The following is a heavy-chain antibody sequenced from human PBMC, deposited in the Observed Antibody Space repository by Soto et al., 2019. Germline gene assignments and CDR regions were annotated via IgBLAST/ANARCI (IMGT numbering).Heavy chain of an antibody. CDR3: ARGYSSTSPPGGYMDV. Sequence: QVQLVESGGGVVQPGRSLRLSCAASGFTFSSYGMHWVRQAPGKGLEWVAVIWYDGSNKYYADSVKGRFTISRDNSKNTLYLQMNSLRAEDTAVYYCARGYSSTSPPGGYMDVWGKGTTVTVSS. V-gene: IGHV3-33*01. J-gene: IGHJ6*03. D-gene: IGHD2-2*01. CDR1: GFTFSSYG. CDR2: IWYDGSNK.